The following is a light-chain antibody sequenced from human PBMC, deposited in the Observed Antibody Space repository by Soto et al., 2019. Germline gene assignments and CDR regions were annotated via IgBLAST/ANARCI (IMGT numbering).Light chain of an antibody. CDR3: AIWDDSLRV. CDR2: AND. V-gene: IGLV1-47*01. J-gene: IGLJ2*01. CDR1: SSNIGTHF. Sequence: QSVVTQPTSASGTPGQRVTISCSGSSSNIGTHFVYWYQQLPETAPKLLIYANDQRPSGVPDRFSGSKSGTSASLAISGLRSEDEADYYCAIWDDSLRVFGGGTKVTVL.